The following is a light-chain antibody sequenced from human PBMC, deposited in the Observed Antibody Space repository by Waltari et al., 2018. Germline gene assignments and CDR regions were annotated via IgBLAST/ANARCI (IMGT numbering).Light chain of an antibody. CDR2: DAS. CDR1: QSVRSL. Sequence: EIVLTQAPATLSLVSGERANLLCRASQSVRSLLARYQQKSGQAPRLLIYDASTRATGIPARFSGSGSGTDFTLTISSLEPEDFAVYYCQQRKTWPITFGQGTRLEIK. V-gene: IGKV3-11*01. CDR3: QQRKTWPIT. J-gene: IGKJ5*01.